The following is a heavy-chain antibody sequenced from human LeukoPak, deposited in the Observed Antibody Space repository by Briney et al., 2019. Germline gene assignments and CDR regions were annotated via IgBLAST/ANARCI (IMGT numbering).Heavy chain of an antibody. CDR3: ARDLCSSTSCYDYYYYYMDV. V-gene: IGHV1-2*02. CDR1: GYTFTGYY. D-gene: IGHD2-2*01. Sequence: GASVKVSCKASGYTFTGYYMHWVRQAPGQGLEWMGWINPNSGGTNYAQKFQGRVTMTRDTSISTAYMELSRLRSDDTAVYYCARDLCSSTSCYDYYYYYMDVWGKGTTVTISS. J-gene: IGHJ6*03. CDR2: INPNSGGT.